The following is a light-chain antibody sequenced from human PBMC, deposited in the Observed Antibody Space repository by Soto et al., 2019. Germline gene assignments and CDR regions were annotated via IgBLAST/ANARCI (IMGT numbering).Light chain of an antibody. V-gene: IGLV2-11*01. Sequence: QSALTQPRSVSGSPGQSVTISCTGTSSDVGGYNFVSWYQQHPGKAPKLMIYDVGKRPSGVPDRFSGSKSGNTASLTISGLQAEDEADYYCCSYADSYTWVFGTGTKVTVL. CDR2: DVG. CDR3: CSYADSYTWV. CDR1: SSDVGGYNF. J-gene: IGLJ1*01.